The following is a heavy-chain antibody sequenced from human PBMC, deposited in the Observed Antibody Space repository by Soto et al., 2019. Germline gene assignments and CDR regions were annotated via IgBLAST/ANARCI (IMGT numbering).Heavy chain of an antibody. Sequence: QVQLVQSGAEVKKPGASVKVSCKASGYTFTSYGISWVRQAPGQGLEWMGWISAYNGNTNYAQKLQGRVTMTTDTSTNTAYMELRSLRSDDTAVYYCAGHYYDSSGYYYRPQADAFDIWGQGTMVTVSS. CDR3: AGHYYDSSGYYYRPQADAFDI. CDR2: ISAYNGNT. CDR1: GYTFTSYG. D-gene: IGHD3-22*01. J-gene: IGHJ3*02. V-gene: IGHV1-18*01.